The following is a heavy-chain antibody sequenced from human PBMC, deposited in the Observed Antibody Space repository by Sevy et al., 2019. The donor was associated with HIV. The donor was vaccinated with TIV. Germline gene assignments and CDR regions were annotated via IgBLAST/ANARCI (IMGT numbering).Heavy chain of an antibody. CDR2: ISYDGSNK. J-gene: IGHJ6*02. D-gene: IGHD3-10*01. V-gene: IGHV3-30*03. Sequence: GGSLRLSCAASGFTFSSYGMHWVRQAPGKGLEWVAVISYDGSNKYYSDSVKGRFTISRDNSKNTLYLQMNSLRAEDTALYYCAGTYYYGSGSSYGLDVWGQGTTVTVSS. CDR3: AGTYYYGSGSSYGLDV. CDR1: GFTFSSYG.